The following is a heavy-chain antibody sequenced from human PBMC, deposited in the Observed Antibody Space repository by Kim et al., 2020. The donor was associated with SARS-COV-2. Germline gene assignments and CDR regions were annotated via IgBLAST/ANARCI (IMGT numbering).Heavy chain of an antibody. CDR2: IYSGGDT. J-gene: IGHJ6*02. D-gene: IGHD3-10*01. CDR3: VRENISGSFYQGLDV. CDR1: GLTVSSSY. Sequence: GGSLRLSCAASGLTVSSSYMRWVRQAPGKGLEWISVIYSGGDTYYADSVKGRFTISRDNSRNTVYLQVNSLRAEDTAVYYCVRENISGSFYQGLDVWGQG. V-gene: IGHV3-66*01.